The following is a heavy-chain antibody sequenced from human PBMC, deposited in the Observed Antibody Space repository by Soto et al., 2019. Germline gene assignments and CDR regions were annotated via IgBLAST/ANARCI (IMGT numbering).Heavy chain of an antibody. D-gene: IGHD3-22*01. CDR1: GYTFTSYG. J-gene: IGHJ4*02. CDR3: ARDRLRGYDSSGFYS. CDR2: ISAYNGNT. Sequence: GASVKVSCKASGYTFTSYGISWVRQAPGQGLEWMGWISAYNGNTNFAQKFEDRVTMTTATSTNTVFLELRSLKSDDTAIYYCARDRLRGYDSSGFYSWGQGTMVTVS. V-gene: IGHV1-18*01.